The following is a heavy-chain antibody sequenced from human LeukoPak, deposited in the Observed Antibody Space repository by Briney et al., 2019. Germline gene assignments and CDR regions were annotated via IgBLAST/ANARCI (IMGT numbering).Heavy chain of an antibody. CDR2: FDPEDGET. D-gene: IGHD2-21*02. CDR3: ATSVVVTANNWFDP. Sequence: ASVKVSCKVSGYTLTELSMHWVRQAPGKGLEWMGGFDPEDGETIYAQKFQGRVTMTEDTSTDTAYMELSSLRSEDTAVYYCATSVVVTANNWFDPWGQGTPVTVSS. CDR1: GYTLTELS. V-gene: IGHV1-24*01. J-gene: IGHJ5*02.